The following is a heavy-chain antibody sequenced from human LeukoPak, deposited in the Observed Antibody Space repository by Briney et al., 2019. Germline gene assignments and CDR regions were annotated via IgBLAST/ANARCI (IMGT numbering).Heavy chain of an antibody. J-gene: IGHJ4*02. D-gene: IGHD6-13*01. CDR1: GFTFSSFE. V-gene: IGHV3-48*03. CDR2: ISSSGSTI. CDR3: ARDSSGSWHFDY. Sequence: GGSLRLSCAASGFTFSSFEMNWVRRAPGKGLEWVSYISSSGSTIYYADSVKGRFTISRDNAKNSLYLQMNSLRVEDTAVYYCARDSSGSWHFDYWGQGTLVTVSS.